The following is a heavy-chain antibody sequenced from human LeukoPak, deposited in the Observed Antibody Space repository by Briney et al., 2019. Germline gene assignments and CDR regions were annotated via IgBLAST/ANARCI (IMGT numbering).Heavy chain of an antibody. CDR2: ISSSSSYI. CDR3: ARAVYGFDAFDI. D-gene: IGHD4-17*01. Sequence: GGSLRLSCAASGFTFSSCGMNWVRQAPGKGLEWVSSISSSSSYIYYADSVKGRFTISRDNAKNSLYLQMNSLRAEDTAVYYCARAVYGFDAFDIWGQGTMVTVSS. CDR1: GFTFSSCG. V-gene: IGHV3-21*01. J-gene: IGHJ3*02.